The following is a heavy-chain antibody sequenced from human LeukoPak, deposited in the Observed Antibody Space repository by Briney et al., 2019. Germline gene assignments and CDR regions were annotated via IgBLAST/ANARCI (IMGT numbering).Heavy chain of an antibody. CDR3: ARTNLAVVPATYYYHYGMDV. D-gene: IGHD2-2*01. V-gene: IGHV1-69*01. CDR2: IIPIFGTA. CDR1: GGTFSSYA. Sequence: SVKVSCKASGGTFSSYAISWVRQAPGQGLEWMGGIIPIFGTANYAQKFQGRATITANESTSTAYMELSSLRSEDTAVYYCARTNLAVVPATYYYHYGMDVWGQGTTVTLSS. J-gene: IGHJ6*02.